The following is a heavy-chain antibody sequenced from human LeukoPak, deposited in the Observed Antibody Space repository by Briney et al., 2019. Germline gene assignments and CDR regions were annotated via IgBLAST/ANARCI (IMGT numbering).Heavy chain of an antibody. CDR1: GFTFSSYW. V-gene: IGHV3-7*01. Sequence: GGSLRLSCAASGFTFSSYWMSWVRQAPGKGLEWVANIKQDGSEKYHVDSVKGRFTISRDNAKNSLYLQMNSLRAEDTAVYYCARVFGTTAWYMDVWGKGTTVTVSS. CDR2: IKQDGSEK. D-gene: IGHD1-1*01. CDR3: ARVFGTTAWYMDV. J-gene: IGHJ6*03.